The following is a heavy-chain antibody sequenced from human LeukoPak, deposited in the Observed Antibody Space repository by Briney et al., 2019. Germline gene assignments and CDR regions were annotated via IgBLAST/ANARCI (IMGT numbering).Heavy chain of an antibody. CDR2: IYPGDSDT. J-gene: IGHJ5*02. CDR1: GYSFTSYW. CDR3: ARQDYYGPLAYNWFDP. Sequence: GESLKISCEGSGYSFTSYWIGWVRQMPGKGLEWMGIIYPGDSDTRYSPSFQGQVTISADKSISTAYLQWSSLKASDTAMYYCARQDYYGPLAYNWFDPWGQGTLVTVSS. V-gene: IGHV5-51*01. D-gene: IGHD3-10*01.